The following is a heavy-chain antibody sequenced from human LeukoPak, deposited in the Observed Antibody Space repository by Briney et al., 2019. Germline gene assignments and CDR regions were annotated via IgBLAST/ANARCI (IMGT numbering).Heavy chain of an antibody. CDR3: ARGDYYDSSGYFSYFDY. CDR2: IYYSGST. J-gene: IGHJ4*02. CDR1: GGSISSGGYS. Sequence: SETLSLTCAVSGGSISSGGYSWSWIRQPPGKGLEWIGYIYYSGSTYYNPSLKSRVTISADTSKNQFSLKLSSVTAADTAVYYCARGDYYDSSGYFSYFDYWGQGTLVTVSS. D-gene: IGHD3-22*01. V-gene: IGHV4-30-4*07.